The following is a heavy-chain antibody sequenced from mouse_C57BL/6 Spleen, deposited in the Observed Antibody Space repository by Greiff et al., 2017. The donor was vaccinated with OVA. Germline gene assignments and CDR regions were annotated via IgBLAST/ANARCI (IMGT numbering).Heavy chain of an antibody. D-gene: IGHD2-3*01. J-gene: IGHJ3*02. CDR2: IWSGGST. CDR3: ARIYDGYPG. CDR1: GFSLTSYG. V-gene: IGHV2-2*01. Sequence: VKLVESGPGLVQPSQSLSITCTVSGFSLTSYGVHWVRQSPGKGLEWLGVIWSGGSTDYNAAFISRLSISKDNSKSQVFFKMNSLQADDTAIYYCARIYDGYPGWGQGTLVTVSA.